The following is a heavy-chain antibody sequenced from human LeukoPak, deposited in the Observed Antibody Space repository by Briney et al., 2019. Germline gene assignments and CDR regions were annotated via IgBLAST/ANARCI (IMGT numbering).Heavy chain of an antibody. J-gene: IGHJ4*02. Sequence: SETLSLTYAVYVGSFSGYYWSWIRQPPGKGLEGIGEINHSGSTNYNPSLKSRVTISVDTSKNQFSLKLSSVTAADTAVYYCARVGYDYDAYFGYWGQGTLVTVSS. CDR2: INHSGST. D-gene: IGHD4-17*01. CDR1: VGSFSGYY. V-gene: IGHV4-34*01. CDR3: ARVGYDYDAYFGY.